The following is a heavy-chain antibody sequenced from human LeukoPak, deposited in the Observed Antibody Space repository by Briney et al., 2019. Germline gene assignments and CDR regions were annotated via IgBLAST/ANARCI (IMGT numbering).Heavy chain of an antibody. J-gene: IGHJ4*02. CDR2: MNPNSGNS. V-gene: IGHV1-8*03. CDR1: GYTFTSYD. CDR3: AREPSPGDYDSSGYYYRVSDY. Sequence: ASVKVSCKASGYTFTSYDINWVRQATGQGLEGMGWMNPNSGNSGYAQKFQGRGTITRNTSISTAYMELSSLRSEDTAVYYCAREPSPGDYDSSGYYYRVSDYWGQGTLVTVSS. D-gene: IGHD3-22*01.